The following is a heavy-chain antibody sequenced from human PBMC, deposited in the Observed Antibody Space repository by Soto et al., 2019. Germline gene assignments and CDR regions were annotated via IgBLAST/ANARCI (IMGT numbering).Heavy chain of an antibody. CDR3: ARVREGGQQLVAYYFDY. V-gene: IGHV1-69*01. CDR1: GGTFSSYA. Sequence: QVQLVQSGAEVKKPGTSVKVSCKASGGTFSSYAISWVRQAPGQGLEWMGGIIPIFGTANYAQKFQGRVTITADESTSTAYMELSSLRSEDTAVYYCARVREGGQQLVAYYFDYWGQGTLVTVSS. CDR2: IIPIFGTA. D-gene: IGHD6-13*01. J-gene: IGHJ4*02.